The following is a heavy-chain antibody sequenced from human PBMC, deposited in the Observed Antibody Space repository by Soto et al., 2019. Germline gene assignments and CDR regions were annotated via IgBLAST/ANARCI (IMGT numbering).Heavy chain of an antibody. CDR2: IKNKANSYTT. Sequence: VQLVESGGGLVQPGGSLRLPCAASGFIFSDHYMDWVRQAPGKGLEWVGRIKNKANSYTTEYAASVKGRFTISRDDSKHSLYLQMNSLKTEDTAVYYCTRISLVGATGGRYFDYWGQGTLLTVSS. D-gene: IGHD1-26*01. CDR3: TRISLVGATGGRYFDY. CDR1: GFIFSDHY. V-gene: IGHV3-72*01. J-gene: IGHJ4*02.